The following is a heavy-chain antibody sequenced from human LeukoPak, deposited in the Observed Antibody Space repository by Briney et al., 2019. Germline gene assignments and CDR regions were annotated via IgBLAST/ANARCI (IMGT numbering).Heavy chain of an antibody. CDR1: GFTFSSYW. Sequence: GGSLRLSCAASGFTFSSYWMSWVRQAPGKGLEWVANIKQDGSEKYYVDPVKGRFTISRDNAKNSLYLQMNSLRAEDTAVYYCATLDDFDWFFDYWGQGTLVTVSS. CDR3: ATLDDFDWFFDY. J-gene: IGHJ4*02. D-gene: IGHD3-9*01. V-gene: IGHV3-7*01. CDR2: IKQDGSEK.